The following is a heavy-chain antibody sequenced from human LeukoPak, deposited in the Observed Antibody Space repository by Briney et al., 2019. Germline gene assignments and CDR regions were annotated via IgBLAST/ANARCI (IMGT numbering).Heavy chain of an antibody. V-gene: IGHV4-39*07. CDR2: IYYSGST. CDR1: GGSISSSSYY. Sequence: SETLSLTCTVFGGSISSSSYYWGWIRQPPGKGLEWIGSIYYSGSTNYNPSLKSRVTISVDTSKNQFSLKLSSVTAADTAVYYCARSSESYDSSGYYSYYFDYWGQGTLVTVSS. CDR3: ARSSESYDSSGYYSYYFDY. D-gene: IGHD3-22*01. J-gene: IGHJ4*02.